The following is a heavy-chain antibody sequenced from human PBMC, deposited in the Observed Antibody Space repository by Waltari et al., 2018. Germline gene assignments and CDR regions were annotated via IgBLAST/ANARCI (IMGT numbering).Heavy chain of an antibody. D-gene: IGHD3-16*01. CDR3: ARQSAGGRLGADY. V-gene: IGHV4-59*08. CDR1: GGSISNYY. CDR2: IFYSGST. Sequence: QVQLQESGPGLVKPSETLSLTCTVSGGSISNYYWSWIRQPPGKGLEWIGYIFYSGSTNHNPSLKSRVTISVDTSKNQFSLKLTSVTAADTAVYYCARQSAGGRLGADYWGQGTLVTVSS. J-gene: IGHJ4*02.